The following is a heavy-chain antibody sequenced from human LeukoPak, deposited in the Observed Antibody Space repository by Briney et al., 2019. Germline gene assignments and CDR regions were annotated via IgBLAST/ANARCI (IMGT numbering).Heavy chain of an antibody. CDR1: GFTFSSYS. CDR3: ARGDSSGYVCDY. V-gene: IGHV3-48*01. J-gene: IGHJ4*02. CDR2: ISNSSNTI. D-gene: IGHD3-22*01. Sequence: PGGSLRLSCAASGFTFSSYSMNWVRQAPGKGLEWVSYISNSSNTIYYADSVKGRFTISRDNSKNTLYLQMDSLRAEDTAVYYCARGDSSGYVCDYWGQGTLVTVSS.